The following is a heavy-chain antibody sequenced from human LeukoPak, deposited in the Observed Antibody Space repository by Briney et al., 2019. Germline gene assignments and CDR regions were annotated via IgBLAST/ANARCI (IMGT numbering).Heavy chain of an antibody. D-gene: IGHD3-22*01. J-gene: IGHJ4*02. V-gene: IGHV3-23*01. CDR2: ISGSGGST. Sequence: HPGGSLRLSCAASGFTFSSYAMSWVRQAPGKGLEWVSAISGSGGSTYYADSVKGRFTISRDNSKNTLYLQMNSLRAEDTAVYYCARDPNYYDSSGYLHYFDYWGQGTLVTVSS. CDR1: GFTFSSYA. CDR3: ARDPNYYDSSGYLHYFDY.